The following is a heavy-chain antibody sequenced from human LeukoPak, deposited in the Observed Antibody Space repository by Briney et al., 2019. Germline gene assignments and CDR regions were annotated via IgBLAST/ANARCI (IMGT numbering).Heavy chain of an antibody. CDR1: GFTFDDYG. V-gene: IGHV3-20*04. J-gene: IGHJ4*02. D-gene: IGHD2-8*01. CDR3: VRALIGYYFDY. Sequence: PGGSLRLSCAASGFTFDDYGMSWVRQAPGKGLEWVSGINWNGGSTGYADSVKGRFTISRDNSKNSLYLQMNSLRAEDTAVYYCVRALIGYYFDYWGQGTLVTVSS. CDR2: INWNGGST.